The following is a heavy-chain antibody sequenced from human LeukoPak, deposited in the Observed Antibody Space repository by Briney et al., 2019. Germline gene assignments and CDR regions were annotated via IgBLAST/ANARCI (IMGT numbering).Heavy chain of an antibody. J-gene: IGHJ4*02. Sequence: ASVKVSCKTSGYTFIDYWRHWVRQAPGQGLEWMGRININSGGINYAQKFQGRVTMTRATSISTAYMELSRLRFDDTAVYYCARDRDGGVGTMDYWGQGTLVPVSS. D-gene: IGHD3-3*01. CDR3: ARDRDGGVGTMDY. CDR2: ININSGGI. V-gene: IGHV1-2*06. CDR1: GYTFIDYW.